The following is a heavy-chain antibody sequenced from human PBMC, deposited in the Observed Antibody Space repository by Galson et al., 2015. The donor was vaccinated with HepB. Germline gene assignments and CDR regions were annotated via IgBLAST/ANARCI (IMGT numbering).Heavy chain of an antibody. CDR2: IIPIFGTA. CDR1: GGTFSSYA. J-gene: IGHJ3*02. V-gene: IGHV1-69*13. D-gene: IGHD3-22*01. Sequence: SVKVSCKASGGTFSSYAISWVRQAPGQGLEWMGGIIPIFGTANYAQKFQGRVTITADESTSTAYMELSSLRSEDTAVYYCARDLHDSSGFDAFDIWGQGTMVTVSS. CDR3: ARDLHDSSGFDAFDI.